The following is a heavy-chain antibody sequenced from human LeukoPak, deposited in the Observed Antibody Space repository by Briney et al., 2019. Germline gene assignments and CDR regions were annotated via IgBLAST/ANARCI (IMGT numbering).Heavy chain of an antibody. CDR3: AKDQVDYDGRLSRYFEY. V-gene: IGHV3-23*01. CDR2: ISGRGSST. J-gene: IGHJ4*02. D-gene: IGHD3-22*01. CDR1: GFTLSNYA. Sequence: GGSLRLSCAASGFTLSNYAMSWVRQAPGKGLEWVSGISGRGSSTFYADSVKGRFTISRDKSKNTLYLQMNSLRAEDTAVYYCAKDQVDYDGRLSRYFEYWGQGTLVTVSS.